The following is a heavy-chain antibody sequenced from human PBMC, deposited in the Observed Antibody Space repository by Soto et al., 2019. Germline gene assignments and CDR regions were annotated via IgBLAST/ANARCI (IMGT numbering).Heavy chain of an antibody. J-gene: IGHJ6*02. CDR3: ARGGYCSSTSCYRDYYGMDV. CDR1: GYTFSSIG. D-gene: IGHD2-2*01. CDR2: ISPHKDDT. Sequence: QVQLVQSGAEVKKPGASVKVSCKTSGYTFSSIGISWVRQAPGQGLEWMGWISPHKDDTYYAQRLQGRVTMTTDTSTSTAYMELRSLRSDDTAVYFCARGGYCSSTSCYRDYYGMDVRGQGTTVTVSS. V-gene: IGHV1-18*01.